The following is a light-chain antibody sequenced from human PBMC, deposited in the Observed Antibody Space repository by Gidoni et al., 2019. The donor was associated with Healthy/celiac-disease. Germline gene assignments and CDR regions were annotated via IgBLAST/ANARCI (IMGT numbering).Light chain of an antibody. V-gene: IGKV3-11*01. Sequence: QSVSSYLAWYQQKPGQAPRLLIYDASNRATGIPARFSGSGSGTDFTLTISSLEPEDFAVYYCQQRSNWPPITFGQGTRLEIK. CDR3: QQRSNWPPIT. J-gene: IGKJ5*01. CDR2: DAS. CDR1: QSVSSY.